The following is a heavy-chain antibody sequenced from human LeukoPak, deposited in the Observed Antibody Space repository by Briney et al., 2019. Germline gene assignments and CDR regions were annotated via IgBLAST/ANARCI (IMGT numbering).Heavy chain of an antibody. V-gene: IGHV3-7*01. CDR2: IKQDGSEK. D-gene: IGHD6-6*01. J-gene: IGHJ6*02. CDR1: GFTFSSYW. CDR3: ARDSSSYAPLYYYYYGMDV. Sequence: PGGSLRLSCAASGFTFSSYWMSWVRQAPGKGLEWVANIKQDGSEKYYVDSVKGRFTIYRDNAKNSLYLQMNSLRAEDTAVYYCARDSSSYAPLYYYYYGMDVWGQGTTVTVSS.